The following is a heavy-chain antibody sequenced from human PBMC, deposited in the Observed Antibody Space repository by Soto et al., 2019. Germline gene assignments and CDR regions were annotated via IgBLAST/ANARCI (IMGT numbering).Heavy chain of an antibody. CDR2: LYYRGAT. D-gene: IGHD2-15*01. CDR3: FGVLAATLDY. CDR1: GGSIRNTNYH. J-gene: IGHJ4*01. Sequence: QLQLQESGPELAKPSETLTLTCSVSGGSIRNTNYHWGWVRQPPGKGLEWIGTLYYRGATDYNPSLKSRVTISVDTSKNQVSLNVSSVTAADTAVYYCFGVLAATLDYWGRGILVTVSS. V-gene: IGHV4-39*01.